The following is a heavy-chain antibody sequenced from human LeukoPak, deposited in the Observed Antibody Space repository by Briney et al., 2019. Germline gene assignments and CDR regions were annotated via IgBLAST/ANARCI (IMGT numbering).Heavy chain of an antibody. D-gene: IGHD6-13*01. CDR1: GGSISSGGYY. CDR2: IYYIGST. Sequence: SETLSLTCTVSGGSISSGGYYWTWIRQHPGKGLEWIGYIYYIGSTSYNPSLRSRVTISVDTSKNQFSLKLSSVTAADTAVYYCVSSSWYQNWFDPWGQGTLVTVSS. CDR3: VSSSWYQNWFDP. V-gene: IGHV4-31*03. J-gene: IGHJ5*02.